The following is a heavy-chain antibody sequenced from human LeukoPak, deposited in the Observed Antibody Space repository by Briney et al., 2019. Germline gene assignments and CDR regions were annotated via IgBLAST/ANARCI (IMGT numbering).Heavy chain of an antibody. CDR2: ISSSGSTI. Sequence: GGLRLSCGAPGFTLRSFEKKWVRRAPGKGVEWGFYISSSGSTIYYADSVKGRFTISRDNSKNTLYLQMNSLRAEDTAVYYCAKPSATRNTMYYFDYWGQGTLVTVSS. D-gene: IGHD5-24*01. CDR1: GFTLRSFE. CDR3: AKPSATRNTMYYFDY. V-gene: IGHV3-48*03. J-gene: IGHJ4*02.